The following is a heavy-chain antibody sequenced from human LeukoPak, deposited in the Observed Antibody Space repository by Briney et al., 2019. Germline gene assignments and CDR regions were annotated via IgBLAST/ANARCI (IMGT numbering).Heavy chain of an antibody. V-gene: IGHV4-59*01. CDR3: ASHSSSSGGDYFDY. CDR1: GGSISSYY. D-gene: IGHD6-6*01. J-gene: IGHJ4*02. CDR2: IYYSGST. Sequence: PSETLSLTCTVSGGSISSYYWSWIRQPPGKGLEWIGYIYYSGSTNYNPSLKSRVTISVDTSKNQFSLELSSVTAADTVVYYCASHSSSSGGDYFDYWGQGTLVTVSS.